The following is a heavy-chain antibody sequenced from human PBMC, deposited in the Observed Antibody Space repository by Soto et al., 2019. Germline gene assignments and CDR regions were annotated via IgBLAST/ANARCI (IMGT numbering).Heavy chain of an antibody. CDR2: IYYSGST. V-gene: IGHV4-39*01. CDR3: ARRKDDRSGFYDFWSGYYVMGGFDY. Sequence: SETLSLTCTFSGGSISSSSYYWGWIRQPPGKGLEWIGSIYYSGSTYYNPSLKSRVTISVDTSKNQFSLKLSSVTAADTAVYYCARRKDDRSGFYDFWSGYYVMGGFDYWGQGTLVTVSS. J-gene: IGHJ4*02. CDR1: GGSISSSSYY. D-gene: IGHD3-3*01.